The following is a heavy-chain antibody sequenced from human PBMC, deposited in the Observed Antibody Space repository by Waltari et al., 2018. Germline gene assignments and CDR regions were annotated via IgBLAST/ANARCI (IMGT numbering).Heavy chain of an antibody. D-gene: IGHD6-6*01. V-gene: IGHV3-53*01. CDR1: GFTVSSNY. CDR2: MYSGGST. J-gene: IGHJ6*03. CDR3: ARGGIAAHYYYYYMDV. Sequence: EVQLVESGGGLIKPGGSLRLPCAASGFTVSSNYMSWVGQATGKGLEGVSVMYSGGSTYYADSVKGRFTISRDNSKNTLYLQMNSLRAEDTAVYYCARGGIAAHYYYYYMDVWGKGTTVTVSS.